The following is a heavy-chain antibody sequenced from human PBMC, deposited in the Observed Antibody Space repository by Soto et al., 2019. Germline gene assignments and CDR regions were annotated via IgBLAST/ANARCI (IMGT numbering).Heavy chain of an antibody. CDR3: ARAGGIAAAGTLGDYYYYGMDV. Sequence: ASVKVSCKASGYTFTGYYMHWVRQAPGQGLEWMGWINPNSGGTNYAQKFQGWVTMTRDTSISTAYMELSRLRSDDTAVYYCARAGGIAAAGTLGDYYYYGMDVCGQGTTVTVSS. CDR2: INPNSGGT. D-gene: IGHD6-13*01. V-gene: IGHV1-2*04. CDR1: GYTFTGYY. J-gene: IGHJ6*02.